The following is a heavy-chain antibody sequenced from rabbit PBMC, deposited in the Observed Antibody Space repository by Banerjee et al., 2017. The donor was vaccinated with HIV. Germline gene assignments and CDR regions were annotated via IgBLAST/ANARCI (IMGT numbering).Heavy chain of an antibody. CDR2: INAVTGKA. V-gene: IGHV1S45*01. Sequence: QEQLVESGGGLVKPGASLTLTCKASGFPFSNKAVMCWVRLAPGKGLEWIACINAVTGKAVYASWAKGRITFSKTSSTTVTLQMTSLTAADTATYFCARDTGTSFSTYGMDLWGQGTLVTVS. CDR3: ARDTGTSFSTYGMDL. CDR1: GFPFSNKAV. J-gene: IGHJ6*01. D-gene: IGHD7-1*01.